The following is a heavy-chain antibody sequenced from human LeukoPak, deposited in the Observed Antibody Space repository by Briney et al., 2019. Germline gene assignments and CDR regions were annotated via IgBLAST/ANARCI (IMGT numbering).Heavy chain of an antibody. Sequence: AAVKVSCKASGGTFSSYAISWVRQAPGQGLEWMGRIIPILGIANYAQKFQGRVTITADKSTSTAYMELSSLRSEDTAVYYCARGEWDDAFDIWGQGTVVTVSS. CDR3: ARGEWDDAFDI. D-gene: IGHD1-26*01. CDR1: GGTFSSYA. CDR2: IIPILGIA. V-gene: IGHV1-69*04. J-gene: IGHJ3*02.